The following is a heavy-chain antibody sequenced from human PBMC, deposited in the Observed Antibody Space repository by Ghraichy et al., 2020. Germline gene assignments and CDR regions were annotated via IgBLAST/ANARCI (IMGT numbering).Heavy chain of an antibody. Sequence: GGSLRLSCAASGFTVSSNYMSWVRQAPGKGLEWVSVIYSGGSTYYADSVKGRFTISRDNSKNTLYLQMNSLRAEDTAVYYCAREGWYKRYYFDYWGQGTLVTVSS. CDR3: AREGWYKRYYFDY. V-gene: IGHV3-66*02. J-gene: IGHJ4*02. CDR1: GFTVSSNY. D-gene: IGHD6-19*01. CDR2: IYSGGST.